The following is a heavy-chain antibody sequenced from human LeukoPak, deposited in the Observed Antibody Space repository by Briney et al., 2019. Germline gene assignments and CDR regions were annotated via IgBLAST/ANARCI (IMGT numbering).Heavy chain of an antibody. CDR1: GGSFSGYY. CDR3: AKRRYGSGSNRHYYYYGMDV. CDR2: INHSGST. Sequence: SETLSLTCAVYGGSFSGYYWSWIRQPPGKGLEWIGEINHSGSTNYNPSLKSRVTISVDTSKNQFSLKLSSVTAADTAVYYCAKRRYGSGSNRHYYYYGMDVWGQGTTVTVSS. D-gene: IGHD3-10*01. J-gene: IGHJ6*02. V-gene: IGHV4-34*01.